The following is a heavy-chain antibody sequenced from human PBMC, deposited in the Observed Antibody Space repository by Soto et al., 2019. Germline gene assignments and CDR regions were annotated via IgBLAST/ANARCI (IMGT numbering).Heavy chain of an antibody. CDR2: IYYSGST. V-gene: IGHV4-59*01. D-gene: IGHD6-13*01. Sequence: SLTCTVSGGSISSYYWSWIRQPPGKGLEWIGYIYYSGSTNYNPSLKSRVTISVDTSKNQFSLKLSSVTAADTAVYYCARLQQLATSWFDPWGQGTLVTVPQ. J-gene: IGHJ5*02. CDR3: ARLQQLATSWFDP. CDR1: GGSISSYY.